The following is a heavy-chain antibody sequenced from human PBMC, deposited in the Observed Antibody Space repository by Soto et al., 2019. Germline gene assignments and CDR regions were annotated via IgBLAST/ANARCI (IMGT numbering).Heavy chain of an antibody. CDR1: GSTFSNYG. V-gene: IGHV3-23*01. D-gene: IGHD3-10*01. CDR3: AKCVGSGTYSNYCYYMDV. CDR2: IGASAGTT. Sequence: EVQLLESGGGLVQPGGSLRLSCAASGSTFSNYGMNWVRQAPGKGLEWVSVIGASAGTTFYADSVKGRFTISRDKSKNTLDLQMNSLRAEDTAVYYCAKCVGSGTYSNYCYYMDVWGKGTTVTVSS. J-gene: IGHJ6*03.